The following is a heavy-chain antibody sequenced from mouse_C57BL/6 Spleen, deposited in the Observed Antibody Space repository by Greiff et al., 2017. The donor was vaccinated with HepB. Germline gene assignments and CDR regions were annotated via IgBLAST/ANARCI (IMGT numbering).Heavy chain of an antibody. CDR3: ARFYGSSRGYAMDY. Sequence: VKLMESGAELVRPGTSVKVSCKASGYAFTNYLIEWVKQRPGQGLEWIGVINPGSGGTNYNEKFKGKATLTADKSSSTAYMQLSSLTSEDSAVYFCARFYGSSRGYAMDYWGQGTSVTVSS. CDR2: INPGSGGT. D-gene: IGHD1-1*01. J-gene: IGHJ4*01. CDR1: GYAFTNYL. V-gene: IGHV1-54*01.